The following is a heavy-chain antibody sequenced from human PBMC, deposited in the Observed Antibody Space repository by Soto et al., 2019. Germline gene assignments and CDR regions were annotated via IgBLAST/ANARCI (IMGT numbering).Heavy chain of an antibody. CDR3: ASGRVRGVIKTSYYYYYGMDV. CDR1: GGSFSGYY. D-gene: IGHD3-10*01. J-gene: IGHJ6*02. CDR2: INHSGST. V-gene: IGHV4-34*01. Sequence: SETLSLTCAVYGGSFSGYYWSWVRQPPGKGLEWIGEINHSGSTNYNPSLKSRVTISVDTSKNQFSLKLSSVTAADTAVYYCASGRVRGVIKTSYYYYYGMDVWGQGTTVTVSS.